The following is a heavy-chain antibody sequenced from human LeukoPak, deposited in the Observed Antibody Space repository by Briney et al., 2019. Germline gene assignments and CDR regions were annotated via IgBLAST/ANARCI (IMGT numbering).Heavy chain of an antibody. J-gene: IGHJ6*02. CDR1: GYAITSGGFS. V-gene: IGHV4-30-2*01. Sequence: PSQTLSLTCTVSGYAITSGGFSWNWIRQPPGKGLEWIGCIYDRGPAYYNPSLKSRFTISVDRPKNQFSLKLSSVTAADTAVYYCARLNYYDTRPLDMDVWGQGTTVTVSS. CDR3: ARLNYYDTRPLDMDV. CDR2: IYDRGPA. D-gene: IGHD3-22*01.